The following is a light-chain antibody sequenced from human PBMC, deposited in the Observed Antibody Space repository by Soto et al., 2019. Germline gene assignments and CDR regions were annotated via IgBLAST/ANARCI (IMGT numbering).Light chain of an antibody. CDR2: EVS. CDR1: SSDVGNYNL. J-gene: IGLJ2*01. Sequence: QSALTQPASVSGSPGQSITISCTGTSSDVGNYNLVSWYQQHPGKAPKLMIYEVSKRPSGVSNRFSGSKSGNTASLTISGLQAEDEADYYCCSYARSSVVFGGGTKVTVL. CDR3: CSYARSSVV. V-gene: IGLV2-23*02.